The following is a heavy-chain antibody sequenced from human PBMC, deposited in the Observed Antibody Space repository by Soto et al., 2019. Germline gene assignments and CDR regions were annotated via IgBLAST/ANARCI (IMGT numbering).Heavy chain of an antibody. Sequence: GSLRLSCAASGFTFSDYALSWVRQAPGKGLEWVATISGIGGSTYLADSVKGRLSISRDNSKNTVSLLMNSLRAEDTAVYFCARGSSGYISSWYYFDYWGRGTLVTVSS. CDR2: ISGIGGST. J-gene: IGHJ4*02. CDR1: GFTFSDYA. D-gene: IGHD6-13*01. V-gene: IGHV3-23*01. CDR3: ARGSSGYISSWYYFDY.